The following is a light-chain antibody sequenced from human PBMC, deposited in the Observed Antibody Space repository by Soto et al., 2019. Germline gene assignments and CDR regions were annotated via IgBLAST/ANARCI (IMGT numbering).Light chain of an antibody. CDR3: QHYGSSGT. Sequence: IVLTQSAGTLSLSPGERATLFCGASQSVSNNYVSWYQQKPSEPPRLLIYGASNRATVIPDMFSASGSGTDFTITTSRLEPEYLAVYYCQHYGSSGTFGQGTKVDIK. CDR2: GAS. J-gene: IGKJ1*01. CDR1: QSVSNNY. V-gene: IGKV3-20*01.